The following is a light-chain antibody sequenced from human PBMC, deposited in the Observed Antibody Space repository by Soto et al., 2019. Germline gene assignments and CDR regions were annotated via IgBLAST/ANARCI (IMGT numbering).Light chain of an antibody. J-gene: IGKJ2*01. V-gene: IGKV1-9*01. Sequence: IQMTQSPSSLSATVGDRVTITCRASRDVSSYLVWYQQKPVKAPELLIYAASTLQSGVPLRFSGSGSGTEFTITISSLQPEDFATYYCQQLSYYPRTFGQGTKLDI. CDR3: QQLSYYPRT. CDR1: RDVSSY. CDR2: AAS.